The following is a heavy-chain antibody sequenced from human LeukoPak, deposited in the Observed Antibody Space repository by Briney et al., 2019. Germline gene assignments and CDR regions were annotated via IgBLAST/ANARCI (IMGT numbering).Heavy chain of an antibody. Sequence: SETLSLTCTVSGGSISSYYWSWIRQPPGKGLEWIGYIYYSGSTNYNPSLKSRVTISVDTSKNQFSLKLSSVTAADTAVYYCARPNYGSGSYFPTYYYGMDVWGQGTTVTVSS. D-gene: IGHD3-10*01. CDR2: IYYSGST. CDR3: ARPNYGSGSYFPTYYYGMDV. J-gene: IGHJ6*02. V-gene: IGHV4-59*08. CDR1: GGSISSYY.